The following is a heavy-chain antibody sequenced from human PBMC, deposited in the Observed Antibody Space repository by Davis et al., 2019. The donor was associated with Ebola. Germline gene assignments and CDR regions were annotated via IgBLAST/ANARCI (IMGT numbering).Heavy chain of an antibody. D-gene: IGHD1-7*01. Sequence: AASVKVSCKASGYTFTSYYMHWVRQAPGQGLEWMGWINPNSGGTNYAQKFQGWVTMTRDTSISTAYMELSSLRSEDTAVYYCARSSTKLRYYYYYGMDVWGQGTTVTVSS. CDR1: GYTFTSYY. CDR3: ARSSTKLRYYYYYGMDV. J-gene: IGHJ6*02. CDR2: INPNSGGT. V-gene: IGHV1-2*04.